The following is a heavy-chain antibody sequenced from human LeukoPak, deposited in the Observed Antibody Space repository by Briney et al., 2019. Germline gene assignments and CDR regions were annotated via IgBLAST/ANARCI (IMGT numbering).Heavy chain of an antibody. J-gene: IGHJ3*02. V-gene: IGHV3-13*01. CDR1: GFTFSSHD. CDR2: IDTAGDT. Sequence: PGGSLRLSCVASGFTFSSHDMHWVRQATGKGLEWVSAIDTAGDTYYPDSVKGRFTISRDNAKNSLYLQMNSLRAEDTALYYCAKDIYPLYSGSYYHPGAFDIWGQGTMVTVSS. CDR3: AKDIYPLYSGSYYHPGAFDI. D-gene: IGHD1-26*01.